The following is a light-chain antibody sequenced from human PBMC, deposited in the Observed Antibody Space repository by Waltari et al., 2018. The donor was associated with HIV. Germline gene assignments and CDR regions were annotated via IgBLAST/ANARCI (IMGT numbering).Light chain of an antibody. J-gene: IGKJ4*01. V-gene: IGKV1-39*01. Sequence: DIQMTQSPSSLSASVGDRVTITCRASQSISNYLHWYQQKPGKAPNLLIYAASSLQSGFPSRFSGSRSGTDFTLTISSLQPEDFATYYCQQSYTSLPTFGGGTKVEIK. CDR2: AAS. CDR3: QQSYTSLPT. CDR1: QSISNY.